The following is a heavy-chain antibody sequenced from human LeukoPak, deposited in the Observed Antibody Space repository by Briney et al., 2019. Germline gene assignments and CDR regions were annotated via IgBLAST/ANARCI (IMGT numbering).Heavy chain of an antibody. D-gene: IGHD3-10*01. CDR1: GFTVSDYY. J-gene: IGHJ4*02. V-gene: IGHV3-11*01. CDR3: ARAGRFGELLYHY. Sequence: GGSLRLSCAASGFTVSDYYMSWIRQAPGKGLEWVSYMSSSGTNINYADSVKGRFTISRDNAKNLLYLRMNSLRAEDTAVYYCARAGRFGELLYHYWGQGTLVTVSS. CDR2: MSSSGTNI.